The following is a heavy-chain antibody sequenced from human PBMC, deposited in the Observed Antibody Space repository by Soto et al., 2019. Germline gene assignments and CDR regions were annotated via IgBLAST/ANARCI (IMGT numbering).Heavy chain of an antibody. Sequence: EVKMMESGGGLVQPGGSLRLSCEASGFTLNNYWVTWVRQTPEKGLQWVANINQDGSDEYYLDSVKGRFTISRARASNSLLLQMNSMRAEDTGIYYCAREDGRNTMDLWGQGPAVPVSS. V-gene: IGHV3-7*05. CDR3: AREDGRNTMDL. CDR2: INQDGSDE. D-gene: IGHD2-2*01. CDR1: GFTLNNYW. J-gene: IGHJ1*01.